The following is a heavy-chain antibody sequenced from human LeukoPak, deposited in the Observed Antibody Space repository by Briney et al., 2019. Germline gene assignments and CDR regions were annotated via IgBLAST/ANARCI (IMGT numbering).Heavy chain of an antibody. V-gene: IGHV4-39*07. CDR2: MYYSGST. D-gene: IGHD3-22*01. Sequence: SETLSLTCTVSGGSISSSTYYWGWIRQPPGKGLEWIASMYYSGSTHYNPSLKGRVTISVDTSKNQFSLKLSSVTAADTAVYYCARGPYYDSSLGYWGQGTLVTVSS. J-gene: IGHJ4*02. CDR3: ARGPYYDSSLGY. CDR1: GGSISSSTYY.